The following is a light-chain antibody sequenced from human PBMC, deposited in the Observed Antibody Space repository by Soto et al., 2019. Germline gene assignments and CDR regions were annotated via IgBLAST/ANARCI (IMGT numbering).Light chain of an antibody. CDR1: SSDVGGYNY. V-gene: IGLV2-14*01. CDR3: SSYTSSSIDYV. J-gene: IGLJ1*01. CDR2: EVS. Sequence: QSALTQPASVSGSPGQSITISCTGTSSDVGGYNYVSWYQQHPGKAPKLMIYEVSNRPSGVSNLFSGSNSGNTASLTISGLQAEDEADYYCSSYTSSSIDYVFGTGTKVTVL.